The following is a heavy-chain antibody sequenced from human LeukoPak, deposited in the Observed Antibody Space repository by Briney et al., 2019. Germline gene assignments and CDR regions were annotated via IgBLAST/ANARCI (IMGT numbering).Heavy chain of an antibody. J-gene: IGHJ4*02. V-gene: IGHV3-48*01. Sequence: PGGSLRLSCAASGFTFSAYSMNWVRQAPEKGLEWVSYIGSSSSPIYYADSVKGRFTISRDNARNSLYLQMDSLRAEDTAVYYCAGSFGLTRNFNFDYWGQGTLVPVSS. CDR2: IGSSSSPI. CDR1: GFTFSAYS. CDR3: AGSFGLTRNFNFDY. D-gene: IGHD1-14*01.